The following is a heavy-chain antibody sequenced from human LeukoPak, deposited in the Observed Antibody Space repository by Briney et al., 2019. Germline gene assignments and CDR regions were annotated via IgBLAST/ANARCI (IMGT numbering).Heavy chain of an antibody. J-gene: IGHJ4*02. CDR3: ARVAWLGTFGYGRYFDY. D-gene: IGHD5-18*01. Sequence: GESLRLSCGVSGLTVNSNYMTWVREAPGKGLEWVSVIYSGGSPYYADSVKGRFTISRHNYENTVYLQMNSLRVEDTAVYYCARVAWLGTFGYGRYFDYWSQGTLVTVSS. CDR1: GLTVNSNY. CDR2: IYSGGSP. V-gene: IGHV3-53*01.